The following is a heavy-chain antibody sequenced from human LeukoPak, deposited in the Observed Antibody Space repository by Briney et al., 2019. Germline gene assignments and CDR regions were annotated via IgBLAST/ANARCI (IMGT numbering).Heavy chain of an antibody. Sequence: ASVKVFCKACGYIFTNYGIRWVRQAHGQGLEWMGWISAYNGNTNYAQKFQGRVTMTTDTSTSTAYMELRSLRSDDTAVYYCAREGSSWYEFGYWGQGTLVTASS. D-gene: IGHD6-13*01. J-gene: IGHJ4*02. CDR2: ISAYNGNT. CDR3: AREGSSWYEFGY. V-gene: IGHV1-18*01. CDR1: GYIFTNYG.